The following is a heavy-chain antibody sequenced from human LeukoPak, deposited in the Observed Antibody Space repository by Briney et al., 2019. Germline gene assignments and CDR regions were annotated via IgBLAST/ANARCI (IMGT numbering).Heavy chain of an antibody. D-gene: IGHD3-22*01. CDR1: GFTVSSNY. V-gene: IGHV3-53*01. CDR3: ARESYYDSSGYYATH. CDR2: IYGGGST. J-gene: IGHJ4*02. Sequence: QPGGSLRLSCAASGFTVSSNYMSWVRQAPGKGLEWVSVIYGGGSTYYADSVKGRFTISRGNSKNTLYLQMNSLRAEDTAVYYCARESYYDSSGYYATHWGQGTLVTVSS.